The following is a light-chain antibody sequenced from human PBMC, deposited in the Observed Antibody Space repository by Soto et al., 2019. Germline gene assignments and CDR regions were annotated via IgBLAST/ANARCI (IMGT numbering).Light chain of an antibody. Sequence: SYELTQPPSVSVAPGKTARITCGGNNIGSKSVHWYQQKPGKAPVLVIYYDSDRPSGIPERFSGSNSGNTATLTISRVEAGDEADYYCQVWDSSSDHPGVFGTGTKLTVL. CDR2: YDS. J-gene: IGLJ1*01. V-gene: IGLV3-21*04. CDR3: QVWDSSSDHPGV. CDR1: NIGSKS.